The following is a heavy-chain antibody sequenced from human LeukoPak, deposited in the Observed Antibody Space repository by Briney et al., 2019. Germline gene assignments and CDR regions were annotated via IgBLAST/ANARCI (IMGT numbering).Heavy chain of an antibody. J-gene: IGHJ5*02. V-gene: IGHV4-30-4*01. Sequence: SQTLSLTCTVSGXSISSADYYWSWNRQPPGKGLEWIAFIYYSGSTSYNSSLKSRVTLSVDASKNQFSLKLSSVTAADTAVYYCARRTLAVRPYGYWFDPWGQGTLVTVSS. CDR3: ARRTLAVRPYGYWFDP. D-gene: IGHD3-10*01. CDR1: GXSISSADYY. CDR2: IYYSGST.